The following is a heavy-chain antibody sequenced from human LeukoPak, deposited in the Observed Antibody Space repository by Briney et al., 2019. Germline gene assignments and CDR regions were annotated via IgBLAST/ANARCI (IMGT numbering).Heavy chain of an antibody. Sequence: GGSHRLSCAASGFTFSNAWMSWVRQAPGKGLEWVGRIKSKTDGGTTDYAAPVKGRFTISRDDSKNTLYLQMNSLKTEDTAVYYCTTDLIQLLLFDYWGQGTLVTVSS. CDR1: GFTFSNAW. D-gene: IGHD2-2*01. J-gene: IGHJ4*02. CDR3: TTDLIQLLLFDY. CDR2: IKSKTDGGTT. V-gene: IGHV3-15*01.